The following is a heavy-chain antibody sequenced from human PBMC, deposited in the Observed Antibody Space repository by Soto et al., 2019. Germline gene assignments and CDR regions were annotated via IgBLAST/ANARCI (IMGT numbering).Heavy chain of an antibody. CDR1: GGSISSGGYY. CDR3: ARFLVAGSANAFDI. D-gene: IGHD6-19*01. Sequence: PSETLSLTCTVSGGSISSGGYYWSWIRQHPGKGLEWIGYIYYSGSTYYNPSLKSRVTVSVDKAKNQFSLKLSSVTAADTAVYYCARFLVAGSANAFDIWGQRTMVTVSS. CDR2: IYYSGST. J-gene: IGHJ3*02. V-gene: IGHV4-31*03.